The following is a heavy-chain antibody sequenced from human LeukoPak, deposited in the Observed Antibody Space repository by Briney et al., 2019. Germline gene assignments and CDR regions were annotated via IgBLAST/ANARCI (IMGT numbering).Heavy chain of an antibody. D-gene: IGHD3-3*01. CDR1: GYSFTSYW. CDR2: IYPGDSDT. CDR3: ARRADVLRFLEWPSDAFDI. J-gene: IGHJ3*02. V-gene: IGHV5-51*01. Sequence: GESLKISCKGSGYSFTSYWIGWVRQMPGKGLEWMGIIYPGDSDTRYSPSFQGQVTISADKSISTAYLQWSSLKASDTAMYYCARRADVLRFLEWPSDAFDIWGQGTMVTVSS.